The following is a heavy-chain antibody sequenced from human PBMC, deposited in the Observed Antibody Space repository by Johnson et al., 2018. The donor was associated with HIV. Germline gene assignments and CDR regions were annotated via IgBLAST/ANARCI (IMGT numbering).Heavy chain of an antibody. CDR2: ISYDGSNK. D-gene: IGHD7-27*01. V-gene: IGHV3-30*04. CDR1: GFTFSNYA. CDR3: TTDPWGSDAFDI. Sequence: QVLLVESGGDLVQPGGSLRLSCAASGFTFSNYAMHWVRQAPGKGLEWVAVISYDGSNKYYADSVKGRFTISRDNSKHTLYLQMNSLKTEDTAVYYCTTDPWGSDAFDIWGQGTMVTVSS. J-gene: IGHJ3*02.